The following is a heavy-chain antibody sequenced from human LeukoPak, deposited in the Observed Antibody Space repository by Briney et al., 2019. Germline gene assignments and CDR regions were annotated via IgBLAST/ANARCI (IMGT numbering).Heavy chain of an antibody. Sequence: GASVKVSCKASGYTFTGYYMHWVRQAPGQGLEWMGWINPNSGGTNYAQKFQGRVTMTRNTSISTAYLELSSLRSEDTAAYYCARGSSGWYWGPDYWGQGTLVTVSS. J-gene: IGHJ4*02. CDR1: GYTFTGYY. CDR2: INPNSGGT. D-gene: IGHD6-19*01. V-gene: IGHV1-2*02. CDR3: ARGSSGWYWGPDY.